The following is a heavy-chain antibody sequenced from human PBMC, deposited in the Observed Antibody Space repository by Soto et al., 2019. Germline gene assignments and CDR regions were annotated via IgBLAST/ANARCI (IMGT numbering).Heavy chain of an antibody. V-gene: IGHV3-13*01. D-gene: IGHD4-4*01. CDR2: IGTAGDT. J-gene: IGHJ3*02. CDR1: GFTFSSYD. Sequence: PVGSLRLSCAASGFTFSSYDMHWVRQATGKGLEWVSAIGTAGDTYYPGSVKGRFTISRENAKNSLYLQMNSLRAGDTAVYYCARATADDAFDIWGQGTMVTVSS. CDR3: ARATADDAFDI.